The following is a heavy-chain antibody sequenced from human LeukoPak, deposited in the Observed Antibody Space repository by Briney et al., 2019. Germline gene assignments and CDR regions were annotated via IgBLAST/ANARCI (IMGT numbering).Heavy chain of an antibody. CDR3: ASGYSSGWARGYFQH. Sequence: GASVKVSCKASGGTFSSYAISWVRQAPGQGLEWMGRIIPILGIANYAQKFQGRVTITAGKSTSTAYMELSSLRSEDTAAYYCASGYSSGWARGYFQHWGQGTLVTVSS. CDR2: IIPILGIA. D-gene: IGHD6-19*01. CDR1: GGTFSSYA. J-gene: IGHJ1*01. V-gene: IGHV1-69*04.